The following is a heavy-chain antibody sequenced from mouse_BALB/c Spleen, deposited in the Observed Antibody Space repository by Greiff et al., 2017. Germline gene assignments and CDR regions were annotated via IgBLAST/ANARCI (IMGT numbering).Heavy chain of an antibody. Sequence: EVKLVESGGGLVQPGGSRKLSCAASGFTFSSFGMHWVRQAPEKGLEWVAYISSGSSTIYYADTVKGRFTISRDNPKNTLFLQMTSLRSEDTAMYDCASGGANWDGGFDYWGQGTTLTVSS. CDR1: GFTFSSFG. V-gene: IGHV5-17*02. J-gene: IGHJ2*01. D-gene: IGHD4-1*01. CDR3: ASGGANWDGGFDY. CDR2: ISSGSSTI.